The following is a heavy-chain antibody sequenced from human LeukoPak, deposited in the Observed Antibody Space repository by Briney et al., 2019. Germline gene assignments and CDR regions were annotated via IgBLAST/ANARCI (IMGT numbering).Heavy chain of an antibody. CDR1: GGTFSSYA. Sequence: SVKVSCKASGGTFSSYAISWVRQAPGQGLEWMGGIIPIFGTANYAQKFQGRVTITADESTSTAYMELSSLRSEDTAVYYCARVPNYYDSSGYSFDYWGQGTLVTVSS. D-gene: IGHD3-22*01. J-gene: IGHJ4*02. CDR3: ARVPNYYDSSGYSFDY. CDR2: IIPIFGTA. V-gene: IGHV1-69*01.